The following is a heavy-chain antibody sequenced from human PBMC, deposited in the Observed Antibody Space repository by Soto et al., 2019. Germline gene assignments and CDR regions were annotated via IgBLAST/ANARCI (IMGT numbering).Heavy chain of an antibody. CDR1: GYSIGNFY. J-gene: IGHJ2*01. D-gene: IGHD2-8*01. V-gene: IGHV4-4*07. CDR2: LSASGRT. Sequence: SVTLSLTCAVSGYSIGNFYWSWIRQPAGKGLESLGRLSASGRTNYSPSLQSRVTMSLDRSKNRFSLRLTSVSAADTAVYFCARGMGRYFDIWGRGTLVNVSS. CDR3: ARGMGRYFDI.